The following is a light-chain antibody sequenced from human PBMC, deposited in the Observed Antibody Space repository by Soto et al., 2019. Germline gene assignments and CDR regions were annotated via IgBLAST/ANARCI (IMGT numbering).Light chain of an antibody. Sequence: EIVMTQHPATLSVSPGERATLSCRSSKSVSTKLAWYQQIPGQTPRLLIYGASTRATGIPARFSGSGSGTEFTLTISSLQSQEFAVYYCQLYNNWPPWDGFTFVPRTTVDI. CDR1: KSVSTK. CDR3: QLYNNWPPWDGFT. J-gene: IGKJ3*01. V-gene: IGKV3-15*01. CDR2: GAS.